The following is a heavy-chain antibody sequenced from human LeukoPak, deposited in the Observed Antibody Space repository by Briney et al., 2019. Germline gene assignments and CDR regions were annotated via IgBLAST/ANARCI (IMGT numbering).Heavy chain of an antibody. D-gene: IGHD2/OR15-2a*01. J-gene: IGHJ5*02. CDR1: GYTFTGYY. CDR2: INPNSGGT. Sequence: ASVEVSCKASGYTFTGYYMHWVRQAPGQGLEWMGWINPNSGGTNYAQKFQGRVTMTRDTSISTAYMELSRLRSDDTAVYYCARDLRLLLSNWFDPWGQGTLVTVSS. CDR3: ARDLRLLLSNWFDP. V-gene: IGHV1-2*02.